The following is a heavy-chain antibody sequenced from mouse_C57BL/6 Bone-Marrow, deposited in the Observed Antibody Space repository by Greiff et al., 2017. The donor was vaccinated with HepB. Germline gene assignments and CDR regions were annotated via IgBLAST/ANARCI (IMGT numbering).Heavy chain of an antibody. V-gene: IGHV1-82*01. CDR1: GYAFSSSW. J-gene: IGHJ3*01. CDR3: ARAYGNDEVWCAY. Sequence: VKLVESGPELVKPGASVKISCKASGYAFSSSWMNWVKQRPGKGLEWIGRIYPGDGDTNYNGKFKGKATLTADKSSSTAYMQLSSLTSEDSAVYCCARAYGNDEVWCAYWGQGTLVTVAA. D-gene: IGHD2-2*01. CDR2: IYPGDGDT.